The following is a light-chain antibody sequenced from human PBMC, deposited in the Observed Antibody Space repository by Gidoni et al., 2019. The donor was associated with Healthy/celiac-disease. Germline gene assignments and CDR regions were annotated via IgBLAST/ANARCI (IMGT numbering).Light chain of an antibody. Sequence: DIQLTQSPSFLSASVGDRVTSTCRASQGISSYLAWYQQKPGKAPKLLIYAASTLQGGVPSRFSGSGSGTEFTLTISSLQPEDFATYSCQQLSSSPLTFGPGTKVDIK. V-gene: IGKV1-9*01. J-gene: IGKJ3*01. CDR3: QQLSSSPLT. CDR2: AAS. CDR1: QGISSY.